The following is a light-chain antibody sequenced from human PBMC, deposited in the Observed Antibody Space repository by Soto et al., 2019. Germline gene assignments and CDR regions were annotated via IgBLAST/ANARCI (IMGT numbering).Light chain of an antibody. V-gene: IGKV3-20*01. Sequence: EIVLTQSPATLSLSPGERATLSCRASQSVGSYLAWYQQKPGQAPRPLIYGASSRAIGIPGRFSGSGSGTDFTLTIGRLEPEDFAVYYCQQYGSSPATFGQGTKV. CDR2: GAS. CDR3: QQYGSSPAT. J-gene: IGKJ1*01. CDR1: QSVGSY.